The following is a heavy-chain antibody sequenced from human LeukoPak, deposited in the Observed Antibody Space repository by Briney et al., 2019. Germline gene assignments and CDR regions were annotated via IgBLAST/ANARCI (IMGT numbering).Heavy chain of an antibody. V-gene: IGHV3-9*01. D-gene: IGHD6-19*01. Sequence: PGRSLRLSCAASGFTFDDYAMHWVRQAPGKGLEWVSGISWNSGSIGYADSVKGRFTISRDNAKNSLYLQMNSLRAEDTALYYCAKDLKGWYSGDSYFDYWGQGTLVTVSS. CDR3: AKDLKGWYSGDSYFDY. J-gene: IGHJ4*02. CDR1: GFTFDDYA. CDR2: ISWNSGSI.